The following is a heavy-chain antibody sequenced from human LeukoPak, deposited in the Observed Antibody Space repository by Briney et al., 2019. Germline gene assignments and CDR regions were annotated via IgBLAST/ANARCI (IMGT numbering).Heavy chain of an antibody. Sequence: SETLSLTCTVSGGSISSSSFYWGWIRQPPGEGLEWIGTVYYSGNTYYNPSLQSRVTISVDTSRNQFSLKLSSVTAADTAVYYCVRHYLAIAALDPWGQGSLVTVSS. D-gene: IGHD6-13*01. J-gene: IGHJ5*02. V-gene: IGHV4-39*01. CDR2: VYYSGNT. CDR3: VRHYLAIAALDP. CDR1: GGSISSSSFY.